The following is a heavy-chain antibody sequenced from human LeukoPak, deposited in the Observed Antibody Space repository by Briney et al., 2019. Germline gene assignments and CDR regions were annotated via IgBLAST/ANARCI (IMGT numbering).Heavy chain of an antibody. J-gene: IGHJ4*02. CDR3: ARRAPSHDFDD. CDR2: VNGASDYI. CDR1: GFNFSDYS. Sequence: PGGSLRLSCAASGFNFSDYSMTWVRQAPGKGLEWVSSVNGASDYIYYADSVKGRFTIARDNAKNSVYLQMNSLRVEDTALYYCARRAPSHDFDDWGQGTLVTVSS. V-gene: IGHV3-21*01.